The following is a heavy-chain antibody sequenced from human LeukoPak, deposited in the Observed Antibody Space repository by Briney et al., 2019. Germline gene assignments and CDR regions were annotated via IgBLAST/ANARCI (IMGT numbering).Heavy chain of an antibody. J-gene: IGHJ4*02. D-gene: IGHD2-2*03. CDR3: ARHDDGYCSSTSCYGN. CDR1: GGSISSYY. CDR2: IYYSGST. V-gene: IGHV4-59*08. Sequence: SSETLSLTCTVSGGSISSYYWSWIRQPPGKGLEWIGYIYYSGSTKYNPSLKSRVTISVDTSKNQFSLKLSSVTAADTAVYYCARHDDGYCSSTSCYGNWGQGTLVNVSS.